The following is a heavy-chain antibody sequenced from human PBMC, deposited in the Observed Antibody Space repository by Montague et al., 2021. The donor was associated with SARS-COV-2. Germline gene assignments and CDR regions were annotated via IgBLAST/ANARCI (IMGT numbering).Heavy chain of an antibody. J-gene: IGHJ6*02. CDR1: GDSISTSTW. CDR2: IFHSGTI. CDR3: GTRSRRTAAGTRDYFGLDV. Sequence: SETLSLTCRVSGDSISTSTWWTLVRQTPGKGLELIGEIFHSGTINYNPSLKSRVSISVDKSNNQFSLRLSSLIAADTAVYYCGTRSRRTAAGTRDYFGLDVGGQGTTVVVSS. D-gene: IGHD6-13*01. V-gene: IGHV4-4*02.